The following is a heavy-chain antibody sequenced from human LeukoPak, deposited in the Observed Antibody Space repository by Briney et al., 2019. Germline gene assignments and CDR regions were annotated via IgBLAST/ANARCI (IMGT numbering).Heavy chain of an antibody. Sequence: QAGGSLRLSCAASGFTFSSYSMNWVRQAPGKGLEWVSYISSSSTTYYADSVKGRFTISRDNAKNSLYLQMNSLRAEDTAVYYCARDLCSSTSCYPLTGYDYWGQGTLVTVSS. CDR2: ISSSSTT. J-gene: IGHJ4*02. CDR3: ARDLCSSTSCYPLTGYDY. CDR1: GFTFSSYS. D-gene: IGHD2-2*01. V-gene: IGHV3-48*04.